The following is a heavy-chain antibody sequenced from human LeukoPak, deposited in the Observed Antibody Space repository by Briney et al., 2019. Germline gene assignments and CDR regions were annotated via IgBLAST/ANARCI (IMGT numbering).Heavy chain of an antibody. J-gene: IGHJ4*02. CDR1: GGSISSGSYY. Sequence: SQTLSLTCTVSGGSISSGSYYWSWIRQPAGKGLEWIGRIYTSGSTNYNPSLKSRVTISVDTSKNQFSLKLSSVTAADTAVYYCARYSRGGSSGWYYDYWGQGTLVTVSS. CDR3: ARYSRGGSSGWYYDY. D-gene: IGHD6-19*01. V-gene: IGHV4-61*02. CDR2: IYTSGST.